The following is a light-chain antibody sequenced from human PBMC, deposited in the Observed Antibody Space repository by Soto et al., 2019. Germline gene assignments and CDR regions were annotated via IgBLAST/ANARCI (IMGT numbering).Light chain of an antibody. Sequence: EIVLTQSPGTLSLSPGERATLSCRASQSVSSSYLAWYQQKPGQAPRLLIYGASSRATGIPDRFSGSGSGTDFPLTISRLEPEDFGVYYCQQYGGSPYTFGQGTKLEI. J-gene: IGKJ2*01. CDR1: QSVSSSY. CDR3: QQYGGSPYT. V-gene: IGKV3-20*01. CDR2: GAS.